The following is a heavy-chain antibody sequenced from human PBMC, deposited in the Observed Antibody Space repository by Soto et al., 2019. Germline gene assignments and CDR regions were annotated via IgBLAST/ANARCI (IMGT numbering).Heavy chain of an antibody. CDR3: ARERFTMTGGGITTAWFDP. CDR1: GGSIRSYY. Sequence: QVQLQESGPGLVKPSETLSLTCSVSGGSIRSYYWNWLRQAPGKGLEWIGYISNSGTSYYNPSLRGRVSISADTSKNQFSLKMTSGTAADTAVYFCARERFTMTGGGITTAWFDPWGPGTRVTVSS. D-gene: IGHD3-16*02. CDR2: ISNSGTS. V-gene: IGHV4-59*01. J-gene: IGHJ5*02.